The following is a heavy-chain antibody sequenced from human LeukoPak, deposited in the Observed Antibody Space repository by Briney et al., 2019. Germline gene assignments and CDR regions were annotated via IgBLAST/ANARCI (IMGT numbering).Heavy chain of an antibody. V-gene: IGHV1-18*01. CDR2: ISAYNGNT. J-gene: IGHJ5*02. Sequence: ASVKVSCKASGYTFTSYGISWVRQAPGQGLEWMGWISAYNGNTNYAQKLQGRVTMTTDTSTSKAYMELRSLRSDDTAVYYCARDGDIVVVPAAILGWFDPWGQGTLVTVSS. CDR1: GYTFTSYG. D-gene: IGHD2-2*01. CDR3: ARDGDIVVVPAAILGWFDP.